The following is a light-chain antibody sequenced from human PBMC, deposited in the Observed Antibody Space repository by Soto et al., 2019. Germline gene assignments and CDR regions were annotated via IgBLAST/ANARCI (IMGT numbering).Light chain of an antibody. J-gene: IGKJ1*01. CDR3: QQYNNWPRT. Sequence: EMLLTQSPCTLSLSPGDRATLSCRASQSVSNDYVAWVQQKPGQTPRLLIYSVSSRATGIPERFSGSGSGTEFTLTISDLQSEDFEVYYCQQYNNWPRTFGQGTKVDIK. CDR2: SVS. V-gene: IGKV3D-15*01. CDR1: QSVSND.